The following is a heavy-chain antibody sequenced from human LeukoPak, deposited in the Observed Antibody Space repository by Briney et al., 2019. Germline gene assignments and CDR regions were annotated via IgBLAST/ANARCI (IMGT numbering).Heavy chain of an antibody. J-gene: IGHJ4*02. D-gene: IGHD3-22*01. V-gene: IGHV3-23*01. CDR3: AKFPLDYYDSSGYNYFDY. Sequence: GGSLRLSCAASGFTFSSYAMSWVRQAPGKGLEWVSAISGSGGSTYYADSVKGRFTISRDNSKNTLYLQMNSLRAEDTAVYYCAKFPLDYYDSSGYNYFDYWGQGTLVTVSS. CDR2: ISGSGGST. CDR1: GFTFSSYA.